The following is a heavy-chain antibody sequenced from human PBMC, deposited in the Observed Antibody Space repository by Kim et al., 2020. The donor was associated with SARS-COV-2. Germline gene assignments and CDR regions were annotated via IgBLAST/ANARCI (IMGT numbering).Heavy chain of an antibody. D-gene: IGHD1-26*01. V-gene: IGHV3-33*01. CDR1: GFSFSDYG. J-gene: IGHJ4*03. CDR2: IWFDGSNL. Sequence: GGSLRLSCTASGFSFSDYGMHWVRQAPGKGLEWVASIWFDGSNLNYGDSVRGRFSVSRDNSNNTLSLQMNTLRVEDTAVYYCAREFRGRALRDTEGY. CDR3: AREFRGRALRDTEGY.